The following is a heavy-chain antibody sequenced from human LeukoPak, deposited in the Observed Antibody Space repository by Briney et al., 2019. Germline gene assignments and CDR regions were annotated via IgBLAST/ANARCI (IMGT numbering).Heavy chain of an antibody. CDR3: ARRKGGDFIDN. J-gene: IGHJ4*02. CDR1: GGSISSYY. V-gene: IGHV4-59*12. Sequence: SETLSLTCTVSGGSISSYYWSWIRQPPGKGLEWIGYIYYTGSTNYNPSLKSRVTISVDTSKNQLSLKLSSVTAADTAVYYCARRKGGDFIDNWGQGALVTVSS. D-gene: IGHD2-21*02. CDR2: IYYTGST.